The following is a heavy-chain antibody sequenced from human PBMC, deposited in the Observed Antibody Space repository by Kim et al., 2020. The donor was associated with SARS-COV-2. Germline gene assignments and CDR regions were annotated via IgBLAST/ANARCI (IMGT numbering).Heavy chain of an antibody. D-gene: IGHD3-3*01. V-gene: IGHV3-23*01. CDR1: GFSFPSYA. CDR3: AKSLLEWLLIAFDH. J-gene: IGHJ4*01. Sequence: GGSLRLSCAASGFSFPSYAMAWLRQAPGKGLEWVSAISIGGERTYYADSVKGRFVISRDRSRKTVYLHMNNLRAEDTAVYYCAKSLLEWLLIAFDHWG. CDR2: ISIGGERT.